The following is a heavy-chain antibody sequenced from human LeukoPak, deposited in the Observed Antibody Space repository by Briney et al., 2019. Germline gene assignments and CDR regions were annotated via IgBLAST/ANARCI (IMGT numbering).Heavy chain of an antibody. J-gene: IGHJ4*02. CDR3: ARVSRYSYGSFDY. CDR1: GFPFTLYN. Sequence: GGSLRLSCEVSGFPFTLYNMNWVRQAPGKGLEWLSYISSSTNTIYYADSVKGRFTISRDNAKNSLYLQMNGLGAEDTAVYYCARVSRYSYGSFDYWGLGTLVTVSS. D-gene: IGHD5-18*01. V-gene: IGHV3-48*04. CDR2: ISSSTNTI.